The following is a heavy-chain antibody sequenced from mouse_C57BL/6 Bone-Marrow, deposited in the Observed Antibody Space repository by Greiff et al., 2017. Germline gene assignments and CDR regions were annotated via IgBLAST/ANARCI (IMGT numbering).Heavy chain of an antibody. D-gene: IGHD3-2*02. CDR2: IYPRSGNT. CDR3: AGEGQLRLRFAY. Sequence: VQLQESGAELARPGASVKLSCKASGYTFTSSGISWVKQRTGQGLEWIGEIYPRSGNTYYNEKFKGNATLTADKSSSTAYMELSSLTSEDSAVYYCAGEGQLRLRFAYWGHGHLVTVSA. CDR1: GYTFTSSG. V-gene: IGHV1-81*01. J-gene: IGHJ3*01.